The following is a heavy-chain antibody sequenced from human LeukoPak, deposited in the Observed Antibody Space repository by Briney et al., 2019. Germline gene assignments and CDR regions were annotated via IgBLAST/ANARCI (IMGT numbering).Heavy chain of an antibody. J-gene: IGHJ3*01. Sequence: GESLKISCTGSGYSFTTYWIGWVRQMPGKGLEWMGIIYPGDSDTRYSPSFQGQVTISADKSITTAYLQWSSLKASDSAMYFCARTKTEYASDDAFDVWGQGTMVTVSS. CDR2: IYPGDSDT. V-gene: IGHV5-51*01. D-gene: IGHD2/OR15-2a*01. CDR3: ARTKTEYASDDAFDV. CDR1: GYSFTTYW.